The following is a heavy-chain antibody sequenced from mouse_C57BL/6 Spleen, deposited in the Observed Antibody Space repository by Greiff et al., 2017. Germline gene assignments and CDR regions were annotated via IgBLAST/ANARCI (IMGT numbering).Heavy chain of an antibody. CDR2: IYPGSGST. CDR1: GYTFTSYW. D-gene: IGHD1-1*01. Sequence: QVQLQQPGAELVKPGASVKMSCKASGYTFTSYWITWVKQRPGQGLEWIGDIYPGSGSTNYNEKFKSKATLTVDTSSSTAYMQLSSLTSEDSAVYYCARVTTVVEGYAMDYWGQGTSVTVSS. CDR3: ARVTTVVEGYAMDY. V-gene: IGHV1-55*01. J-gene: IGHJ4*01.